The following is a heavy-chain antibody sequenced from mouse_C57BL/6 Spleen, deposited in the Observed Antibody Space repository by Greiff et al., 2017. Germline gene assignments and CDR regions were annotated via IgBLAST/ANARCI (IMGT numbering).Heavy chain of an antibody. CDR1: GYSITSGYY. V-gene: IGHV3-6*01. Sequence: EVQLVESGPGLVKPSQSLSLTCSVTGYSITSGYYWNWIRQFPGNKLEWMGYISYDGSNNYNPSLKNRISITRDTSKNQFFLKLNSVTTEDTATYYCARGRIYYDYDGFAYWGQGTLVTVSA. J-gene: IGHJ3*01. D-gene: IGHD2-4*01. CDR2: ISYDGSN. CDR3: ARGRIYYDYDGFAY.